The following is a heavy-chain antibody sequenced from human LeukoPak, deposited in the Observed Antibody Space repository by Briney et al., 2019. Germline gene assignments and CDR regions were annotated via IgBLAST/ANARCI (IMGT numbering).Heavy chain of an antibody. D-gene: IGHD3-10*01. V-gene: IGHV4-61*02. CDR1: GGSISSGSYY. CDR2: IYTSGST. J-gene: IGHJ3*02. Sequence: SETLSLTCTVSGGSISSGSYYWSWIRQPAGKGLEWIGRIYTSGSTNYNPSLKSRVTISVDTSKNQFSLKLSSVTAADTAVYYCARAGLLWFGRAFDIWGQGTMVTASS. CDR3: ARAGLLWFGRAFDI.